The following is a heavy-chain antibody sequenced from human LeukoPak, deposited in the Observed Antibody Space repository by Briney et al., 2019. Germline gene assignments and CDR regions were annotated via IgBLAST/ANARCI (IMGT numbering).Heavy chain of an antibody. J-gene: IGHJ4*02. Sequence: GGSLRLSCAASGFTFSSYSMNWVGQAPGKGLDWASSIIIRSSYIYYADSVKGRFTISRDNAKNSLYLQMNGLRAEDTAVYYCAGDFPKDYDILTGYLNFDYWGQGTLVTVSS. CDR3: AGDFPKDYDILTGYLNFDY. CDR2: IIIRSSYI. D-gene: IGHD3-9*01. V-gene: IGHV3-21*01. CDR1: GFTFSSYS.